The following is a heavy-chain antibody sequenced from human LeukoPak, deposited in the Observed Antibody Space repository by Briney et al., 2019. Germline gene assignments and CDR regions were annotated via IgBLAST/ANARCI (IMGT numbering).Heavy chain of an antibody. D-gene: IGHD3-10*01. V-gene: IGHV1-18*01. CDR1: GYTFTSYG. CDR3: ARVPMVRGVMENWFDP. J-gene: IGHJ5*02. CDR2: ISAYNGNT. Sequence: GASVTVSCKASGYTFTSYGISWVRQAPGQGLEWMGWISAYNGNTNYAQKLQGRVTRTTDTSTSTAYMELRSLRSDDTAVYYCARVPMVRGVMENWFDPWGQGTLVTVSS.